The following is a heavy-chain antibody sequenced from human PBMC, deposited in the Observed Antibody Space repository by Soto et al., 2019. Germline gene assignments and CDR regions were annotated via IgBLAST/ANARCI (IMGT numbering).Heavy chain of an antibody. CDR1: GFTVSSNY. J-gene: IGHJ6*02. D-gene: IGHD1-7*01. V-gene: IGHV3-53*02. CDR3: ARDSRSWNYFPSYYYYGMDV. CDR2: IYSGGST. Sequence: EVQLVETGGGLIQPGGSLRLSCAASGFTVSSNYMSWVRQAPGKGLEWVSVIYSGGSTYYADSVKGRFTISRDNSKNTLYLQRNSLRAEDTAVYYCARDSRSWNYFPSYYYYGMDVWGQGTTVTVSS.